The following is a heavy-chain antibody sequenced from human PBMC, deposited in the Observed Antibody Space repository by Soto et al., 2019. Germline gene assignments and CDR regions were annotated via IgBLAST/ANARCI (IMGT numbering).Heavy chain of an antibody. CDR3: ARGHHRSAWFDC. V-gene: IGHV3-48*03. D-gene: IGHD6-19*01. CDR1: DFVFSNYE. Sequence: EVQLVESGGGLVQPGGSLRLSCAASDFVFSNYEMSWVRQAPGKGLESIAYISRSGGIKYYADSVKGRFTIISDNSTNSLYLQLNSLKAAGPALYFFARGHHRSAWFDCWGQGTLVTVSS. J-gene: IGHJ4*02. CDR2: ISRSGGIK.